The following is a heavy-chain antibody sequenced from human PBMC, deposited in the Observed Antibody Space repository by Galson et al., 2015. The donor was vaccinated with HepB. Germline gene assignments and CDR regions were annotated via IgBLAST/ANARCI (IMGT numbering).Heavy chain of an antibody. D-gene: IGHD5-18*01. V-gene: IGHV1-69*13. J-gene: IGHJ6*02. CDR2: IIPIFGTA. Sequence: SVKVSCKASGGTFSSYAISWVRQAPGQGLEWMGGIIPIFGTANYAQKFQGRVTITADESTSTAYMELSSLRSEDTAVYYCAREGDTAMVSLGGTWDVWGQGTTVTVSS. CDR1: GGTFSSYA. CDR3: AREGDTAMVSLGGTWDV.